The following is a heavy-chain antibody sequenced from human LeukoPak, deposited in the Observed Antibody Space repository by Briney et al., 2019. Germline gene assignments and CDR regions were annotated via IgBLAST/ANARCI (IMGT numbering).Heavy chain of an antibody. D-gene: IGHD1-26*01. V-gene: IGHV3-30*01. CDR3: ARGEGYRDYYYYYMDV. J-gene: IGHJ6*03. CDR2: ISYDGSNK. CDR1: GFTFSSYA. Sequence: GGSLRLSCAASGFTFSSYATHWVRQAPGKGLEWVAVISYDGSNKYYADSVKGRFTISRDNSKNTLYLQMNSLRAEDTAVYYCARGEGYRDYYYYYMDVWGKGTTVTVSS.